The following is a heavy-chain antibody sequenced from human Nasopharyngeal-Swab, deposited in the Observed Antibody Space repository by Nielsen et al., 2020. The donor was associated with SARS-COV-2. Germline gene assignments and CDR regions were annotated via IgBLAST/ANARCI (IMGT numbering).Heavy chain of an antibody. V-gene: IGHV3-7*01. D-gene: IGHD3-3*01. CDR2: IQHDGSAK. J-gene: IGHJ6*02. CDR1: GFTFSSYW. CDR3: ARHYDFWSGYYNSHFYGMDV. Sequence: GESLKISCAASGFTFSSYWMTWVRQAPGKGLEWVANIQHDGSAKYYADSVKGRFTISRDNAKSSLHLQMNSLRAEDTAVYYCARHYDFWSGYYNSHFYGMDVWGQGTTVTVSS.